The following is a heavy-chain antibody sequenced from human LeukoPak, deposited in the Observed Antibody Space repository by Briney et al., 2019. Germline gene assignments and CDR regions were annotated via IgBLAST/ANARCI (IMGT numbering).Heavy chain of an antibody. CDR3: ARRSSGYGSDNPYYYYYMDV. CDR2: IYPGDSDT. J-gene: IGHJ6*03. CDR1: GYSFTSYW. V-gene: IGHV5-51*01. D-gene: IGHD5-12*01. Sequence: GESLKISCKGSGYSFTSYWIGWVRQMPGKGLEWMGIIYPGDSDTRYSPSFQGQVTISADKSISTAYMQWSSLKASDTAMYYCARRSSGYGSDNPYYYYYMDVWGKGTTVTVSS.